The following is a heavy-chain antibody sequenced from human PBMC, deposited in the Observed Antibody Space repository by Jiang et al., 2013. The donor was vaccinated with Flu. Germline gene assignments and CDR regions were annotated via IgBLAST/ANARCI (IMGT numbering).Heavy chain of an antibody. CDR1: GYSFTSYW. D-gene: IGHD3-22*01. V-gene: IGHV5-51*01. J-gene: IGHJ4*02. CDR3: ARRGYYDGGYYYAGGFHY. Sequence: GAEVKKPGESLKISCKGSGYSFTSYWIGWVRQMPGKGLEWMGIIYPGDSDTRYSPSFQGQVTISADKSISTAYLQLSSLKASDTAMYYCARRGYYDGGYYYAGGFHYWGQGTLVTVSS. CDR2: IYPGDSDT.